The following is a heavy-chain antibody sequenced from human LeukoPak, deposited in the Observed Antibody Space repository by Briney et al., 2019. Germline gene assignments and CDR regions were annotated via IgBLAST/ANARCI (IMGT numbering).Heavy chain of an antibody. Sequence: SQTLSLTCTVSGGSISSGDYYWSWIRQPPGKGLEWIVYIYYSGSTYYNPSLKSRVTISVDTSKNQFSLKLSSVTAADTAVYYCASGYCSSTSCYQGDAFDIWGQGTMVTVSS. CDR2: IYYSGST. J-gene: IGHJ3*02. CDR1: GGSISSGDYY. V-gene: IGHV4-30-4*08. CDR3: ASGYCSSTSCYQGDAFDI. D-gene: IGHD2-2*01.